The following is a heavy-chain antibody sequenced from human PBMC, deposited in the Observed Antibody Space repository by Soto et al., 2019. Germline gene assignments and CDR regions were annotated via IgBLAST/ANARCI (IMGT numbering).Heavy chain of an antibody. Sequence: SETLSLTCTVSGDSSSSYCWSWIRQPPGKGLEYIGYVYYSGNTNYNPSLKSRVTISLGTSKNQFSLRLTSVTAADTAVYYCARLVPGGSVDHRGQGTLVTVSS. D-gene: IGHD2-15*01. CDR2: VYYSGNT. J-gene: IGHJ4*02. V-gene: IGHV4-59*01. CDR3: ARLVPGGSVDH. CDR1: GDSSSSYC.